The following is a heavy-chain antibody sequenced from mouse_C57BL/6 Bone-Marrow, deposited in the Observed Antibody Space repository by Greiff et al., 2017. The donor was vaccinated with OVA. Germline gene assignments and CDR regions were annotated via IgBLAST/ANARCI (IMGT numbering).Heavy chain of an antibody. CDR1: GYTFTNYW. D-gene: IGHD2-2*01. V-gene: IGHV1-63*01. Sequence: QVQLQQSGAELVRPGTSVKLSCKASGYTFTNYWIGWAKQRPGHGLEWIGDIYPGGGYTNYNEKFKGKATLTADKSSSTAYMQFSSLTSEDSAIYYCARLEWLRYFDVWGTGTTVTVSS. J-gene: IGHJ1*03. CDR3: ARLEWLRYFDV. CDR2: IYPGGGYT.